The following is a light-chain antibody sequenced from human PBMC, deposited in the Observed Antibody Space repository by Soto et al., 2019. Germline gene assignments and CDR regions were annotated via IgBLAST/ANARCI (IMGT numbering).Light chain of an antibody. CDR3: SSFTSTSTRL. Sequence: HSVLTQPASVSGSPGQSITISCTGTSSDIGSYDYVSWYQQHPGKAPNLIIYEVTDRPSGVSNRFSGSKSGNTASLTISGLQAEDEADYYCSSFTSTSTRLFGSGTKLTVL. V-gene: IGLV2-14*01. CDR2: EVT. CDR1: SSDIGSYDY. J-gene: IGLJ1*01.